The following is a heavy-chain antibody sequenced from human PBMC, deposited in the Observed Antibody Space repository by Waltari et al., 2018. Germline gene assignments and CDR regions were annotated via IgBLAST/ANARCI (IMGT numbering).Heavy chain of an antibody. D-gene: IGHD2-21*01. V-gene: IGHV3-7*01. J-gene: IGHJ4*02. CDR3: ARDRGYCGGDCYKNLDS. Sequence: EVQLVESGGGLVETGGSQRSRCEAGGCTFSELLVIVVRQAPGKGLEGVANIKKYGSEKYYVDSVEGRFTVSRDNAKNSLYLQMCSLRAEDTAIYYCARDRGYCGGDCYKNLDSWGQGTLVAVSS. CDR2: IKKYGSEK. CDR1: GCTFSELL.